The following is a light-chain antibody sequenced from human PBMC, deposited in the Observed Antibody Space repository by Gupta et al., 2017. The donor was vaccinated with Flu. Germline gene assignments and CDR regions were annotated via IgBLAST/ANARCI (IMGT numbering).Light chain of an antibody. CDR3: QQYHSYPIT. J-gene: IGKJ2*01. CDR2: KAS. Sequence: PSILSASVGDRVTITCRASPSINTWLAWYQQKAGKAPTVLIYKASTLKSGVPSRFSGSGSGTEFTLTISGLQPDDFATYYCQQYHSYPITFGQGTKVEI. V-gene: IGKV1-5*03. CDR1: PSINTW.